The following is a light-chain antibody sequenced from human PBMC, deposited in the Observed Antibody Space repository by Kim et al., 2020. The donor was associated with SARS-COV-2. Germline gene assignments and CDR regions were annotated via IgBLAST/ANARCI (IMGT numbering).Light chain of an antibody. Sequence: KVTVSFAGSRSNSGSKTVNWYQHLPGAAPRLLVYSNHQRPSGVPERFSGSKSGTSASLAISGLQSEDEADYYCAAWDDSLNGFHVFGTGTKVTVL. CDR2: SNH. CDR3: AAWDDSLNGFHV. J-gene: IGLJ1*01. V-gene: IGLV1-44*01. CDR1: RSNSGSKT.